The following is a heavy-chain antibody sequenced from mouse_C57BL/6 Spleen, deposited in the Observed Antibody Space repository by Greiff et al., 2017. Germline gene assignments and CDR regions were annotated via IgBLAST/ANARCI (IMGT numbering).Heavy chain of an antibody. D-gene: IGHD2-4*01. CDR1: GFTFGDYY. CDR2: INYDGSSP. CDR3: ARDDYDDGVAY. J-gene: IGHJ3*01. Sequence: DVKLVESEGGLVQPGSSMKLSCTASGFTFGDYYMAWVRQVPEKGLEWVANINYDGSSPYYLDSLKSRFIISRDNATNILYLQMSSLKSEDTATYYCARDDYDDGVAYWGQGTLVTVSA. V-gene: IGHV5-16*01.